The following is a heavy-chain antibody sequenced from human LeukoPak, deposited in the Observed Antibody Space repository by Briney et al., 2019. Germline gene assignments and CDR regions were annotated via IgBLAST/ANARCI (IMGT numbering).Heavy chain of an antibody. J-gene: IGHJ4*02. CDR1: GFTFSSYA. CDR3: AKGEVLLWFGEPGIELDY. D-gene: IGHD3-10*01. CDR2: ISGSGGST. V-gene: IGHV3-23*01. Sequence: GGSLRLSCAASGFTFSSYAMSWVRQAPGKGLEWVSAISGSGGSTYYADSVKGRFTISRDNSKNTLYLQMNSLRAEDTAVYYCAKGEVLLWFGEPGIELDYWGQGTLVTVSS.